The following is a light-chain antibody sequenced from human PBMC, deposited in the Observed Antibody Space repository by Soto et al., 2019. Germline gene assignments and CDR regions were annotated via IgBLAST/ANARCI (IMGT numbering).Light chain of an antibody. CDR2: DAT. CDR3: QQYGSSGT. Sequence: EIVLTQSPGTLSLSPGERATLSCRASQSVSSNYLAWYQQKSGQAPRLLIYDATSRATDVPDRFSGSGSGTDFTLTISRLEPEDLAVYYCQQYGSSGTFGQGTKVDIK. J-gene: IGKJ1*01. CDR1: QSVSSNY. V-gene: IGKV3-20*01.